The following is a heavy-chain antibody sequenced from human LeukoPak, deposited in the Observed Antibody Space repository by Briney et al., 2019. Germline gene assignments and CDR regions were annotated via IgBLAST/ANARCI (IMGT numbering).Heavy chain of an antibody. V-gene: IGHV3-30*02. CDR2: IRYDGSNK. D-gene: IGHD4-17*01. CDR1: GFTFNSYG. Sequence: GGSLRVSCAASGFTFNSYGMHWVRQAPGKGLEWVAFIRYDGSNKYYADSVKGRFTISRDNSKNTLYLQMNSLRAEDTAVYYCPRESMVYGDYVGGWFDPWGQGTLVTFSS. CDR3: PRESMVYGDYVGGWFDP. J-gene: IGHJ5*02.